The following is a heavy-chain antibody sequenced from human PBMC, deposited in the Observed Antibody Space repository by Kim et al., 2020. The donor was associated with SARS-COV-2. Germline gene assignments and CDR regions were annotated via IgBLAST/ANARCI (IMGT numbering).Heavy chain of an antibody. J-gene: IGHJ5*02. CDR1: GDSVSSNSAA. CDR3: ARQQGPIIAVAGRGWFDP. CDR2: TYYRSKWYN. D-gene: IGHD6-19*01. V-gene: IGHV6-1*01. Sequence: SQTLSLTCAISGDSVSSNSAAWNWIRQSPSRGLEWLGRTYYRSKWYNDYAVSVKSRITINPDTSKNQFSLQLNSVTPEDTAVYYCARQQGPIIAVAGRGWFDPWGQGTLVTVSS.